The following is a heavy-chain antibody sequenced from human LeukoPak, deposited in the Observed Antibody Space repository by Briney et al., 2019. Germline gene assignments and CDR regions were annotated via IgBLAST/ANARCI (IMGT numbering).Heavy chain of an antibody. CDR1: GFTFSTYA. CDR3: ARDGGWTFDY. J-gene: IGHJ4*02. Sequence: GGSLRLSCAASGFTFSTYAMSWVRQAPGKGLEWVSSISGSGDSTYYGDSVKGRFTISRDNAKNSLYLQMNSLRAEDTAVYYCARDGGWTFDYWGQGTLVTVSS. CDR2: ISGSGDST. V-gene: IGHV3-23*01. D-gene: IGHD6-19*01.